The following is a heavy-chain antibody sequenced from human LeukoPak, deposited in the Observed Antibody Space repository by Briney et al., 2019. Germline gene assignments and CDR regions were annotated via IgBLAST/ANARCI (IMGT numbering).Heavy chain of an antibody. CDR1: GYTSTSYV. V-gene: IGHV1-8*01. CDR3: ARVTGSIDY. CDR2: INLNSGNT. D-gene: IGHD1-26*01. Sequence: ASVKVSCKASGYTSTSYVINWVRPATGQGLEWMGWINLNSGNTGYAQNFQGRLTVTRDTSIKTGYMELNTLRSEDTAIYYCARVTGSIDYWGRGTLVIVSS. J-gene: IGHJ4*02.